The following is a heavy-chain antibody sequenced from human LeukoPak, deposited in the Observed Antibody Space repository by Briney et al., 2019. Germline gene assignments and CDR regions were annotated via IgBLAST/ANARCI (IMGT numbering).Heavy chain of an antibody. D-gene: IGHD3-3*01. CDR2: IYYSGST. Sequence: SQTLSLTCTVSGGSISSGDYYWSWIRQPPGTGLEWIGYIYYSGSTYYNPSLKSRVTISVDTSKNQFSLKLSSATAADTAVYYCAREYDFWSGYLNWGQGTLVTVSS. V-gene: IGHV4-30-4*08. J-gene: IGHJ4*02. CDR1: GGSISSGDYY. CDR3: AREYDFWSGYLN.